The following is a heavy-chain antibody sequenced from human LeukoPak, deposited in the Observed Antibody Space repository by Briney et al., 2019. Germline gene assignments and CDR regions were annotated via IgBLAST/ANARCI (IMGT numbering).Heavy chain of an antibody. J-gene: IGHJ4*02. V-gene: IGHV4-34*01. CDR2: INHSGST. CDR3: ARVPESVGINYFDS. D-gene: IGHD1-26*01. CDR1: GGSFSGYY. Sequence: PSETLSLTCAVYGGSFSGYYWSWIRQPPGKGLEWIGEINHSGSTNYNPSLKSRVTISVDTSKNQFSLKLSSVTAADTAVYYCARVPESVGINYFDSWGQGTQVTVSS.